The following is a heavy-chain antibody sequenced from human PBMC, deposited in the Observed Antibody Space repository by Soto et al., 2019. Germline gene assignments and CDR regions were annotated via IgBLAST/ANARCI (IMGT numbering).Heavy chain of an antibody. D-gene: IGHD3-10*01. V-gene: IGHV3-30*18. Sequence: GGSLRLSCAASGFTFSRYGMHWVRQAPGKGLEWVAVISYDGSNKYYADSVKGRFTISRDNSKNTLYLQMNSLRAEDTAVYYCAKAQTWFGESPFDYWGQGTLVTVSS. CDR1: GFTFSRYG. J-gene: IGHJ4*02. CDR3: AKAQTWFGESPFDY. CDR2: ISYDGSNK.